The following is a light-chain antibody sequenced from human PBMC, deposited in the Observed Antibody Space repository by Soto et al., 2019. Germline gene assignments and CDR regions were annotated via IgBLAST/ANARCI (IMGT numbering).Light chain of an antibody. CDR3: QQYGSSPRT. V-gene: IGKV3-20*01. CDR2: VAS. Sequence: EIVLTQSPGTLSLSPGDTATLSCRASQSVSSSYLAWYQQKPGQAPRLLIYVASIRATGIADRFSGSGSGTDYTLTITRLEPEDVAVYYCQQYGSSPRTFGQGTKVENK. J-gene: IGKJ1*01. CDR1: QSVSSSY.